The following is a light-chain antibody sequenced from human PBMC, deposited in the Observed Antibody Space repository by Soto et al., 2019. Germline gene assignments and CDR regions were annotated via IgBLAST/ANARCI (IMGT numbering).Light chain of an antibody. V-gene: IGLV2-11*01. Sequence: QSALTQPRSVAGSPGQSVTISCTGTSSDVGGYNYVSWYRQHPGKAPKLMIYDVSKRPSGVPDRFSGSKSGNMASLTISGLQAEAEADYYCCSYAGSYTWVFVTGTKLTVL. CDR2: DVS. CDR1: SSDVGGYNY. J-gene: IGLJ1*01. CDR3: CSYAGSYTWV.